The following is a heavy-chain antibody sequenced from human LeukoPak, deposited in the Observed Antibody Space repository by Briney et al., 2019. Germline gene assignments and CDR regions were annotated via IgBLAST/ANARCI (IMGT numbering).Heavy chain of an antibody. J-gene: IGHJ4*02. CDR3: AKDEEYSSSWTHLDY. D-gene: IGHD6-13*01. CDR2: ISYDGSNK. Sequence: GGSLRLSCAASGFTFSSYGMHWVRQAPGKGLEWVAVISYDGSNKYYADSVKGRFTISRDNSKNTLYLQMNGLRAEDTAVYYCAKDEEYSSSWTHLDYWGQGTLVTVSS. CDR1: GFTFSSYG. V-gene: IGHV3-30*18.